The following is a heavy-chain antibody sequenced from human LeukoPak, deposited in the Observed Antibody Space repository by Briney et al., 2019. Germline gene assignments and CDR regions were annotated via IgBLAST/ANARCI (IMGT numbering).Heavy chain of an antibody. CDR3: ARGASIAARLLDY. V-gene: IGHV3-21*01. D-gene: IGHD6-6*01. Sequence: SGGSLRLSCAASGFTFSSYSMNWVRQAPGKGLEWVSSISSSSSYIYYADSVKGRFTISRDNAKNSLYLQMNSRRAEDTAVYYCARGASIAARLLDYWGQGTLVTVSS. CDR2: ISSSSSYI. CDR1: GFTFSSYS. J-gene: IGHJ4*02.